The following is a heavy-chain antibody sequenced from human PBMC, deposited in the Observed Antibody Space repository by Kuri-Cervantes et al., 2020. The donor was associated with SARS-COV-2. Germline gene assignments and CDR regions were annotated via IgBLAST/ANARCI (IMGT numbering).Heavy chain of an antibody. CDR2: ISGSGGST. V-gene: IGHV3-23*01. Sequence: LSLTCAASGFTFSSYAMSWVRQAPGKGLEWVSAISGSGGSTYYAYSVKGRFTISRDNAKNMLFLQMNSLRAEDTAVYYCVRDGDHWNFDYWGQGTLVTVSS. J-gene: IGHJ4*02. CDR3: VRDGDHWNFDY. CDR1: GFTFSSYA. D-gene: IGHD1-1*01.